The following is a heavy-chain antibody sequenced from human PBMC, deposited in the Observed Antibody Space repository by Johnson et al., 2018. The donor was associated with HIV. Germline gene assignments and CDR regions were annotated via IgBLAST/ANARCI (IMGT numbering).Heavy chain of an antibody. V-gene: IGHV3-7*05. CDR3: VSSAQWSGWPPGAFDI. CDR2: IQQDGSEK. J-gene: IGHJ3*02. D-gene: IGHD6-19*01. Sequence: VQLVESGGGLVQPGGSLRLSCAASGFTFSSYWMSWVRQAPGKGLEWVANIQQDGSEKYYVDSVKGRFTISRDNSKNTLDLQMNSLRAEDTAVYYCVSSAQWSGWPPGAFDIWGQGTMVTVSS. CDR1: GFTFSSYW.